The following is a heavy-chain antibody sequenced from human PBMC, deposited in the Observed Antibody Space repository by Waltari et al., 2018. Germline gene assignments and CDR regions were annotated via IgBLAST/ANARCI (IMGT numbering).Heavy chain of an antibody. D-gene: IGHD3-22*01. J-gene: IGHJ4*02. V-gene: IGHV1-69*08. CDR1: GGTFSSYA. CDR3: ARDDGATYYYDSSGYWNDY. CDR2: CIPICGTA. Sequence: QVQLVQSGAEVKKPGSSVKVSCKASGGTFSSYANSWVRQAPGQGLEWMGKCIPICGTANTDQSSQARVTFPAAKSTVTAYWELSSLRSEDTAVYYCARDDGATYYYDSSGYWNDYWGQGTLVTVSS.